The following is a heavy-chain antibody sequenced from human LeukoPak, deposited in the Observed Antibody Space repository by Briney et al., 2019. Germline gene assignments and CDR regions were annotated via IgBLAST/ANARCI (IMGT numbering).Heavy chain of an antibody. CDR3: ARGRTYYDSSGYYYVWFDP. J-gene: IGHJ5*02. CDR2: INYSEST. CDR1: SGSFSGYY. V-gene: IGHV4-34*01. D-gene: IGHD3-22*01. Sequence: PSETLSLTCAVYSGSFSGYYWNWIRQPPGKGLEWIGEINYSESTSYNPSLKSRVTISVDTSKNQFSLKLTSVTAADTAVYYCARGRTYYDSSGYYYVWFDPWGQGTLVTVSS.